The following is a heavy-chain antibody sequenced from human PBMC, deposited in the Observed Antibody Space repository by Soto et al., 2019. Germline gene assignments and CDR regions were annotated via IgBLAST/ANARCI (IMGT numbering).Heavy chain of an antibody. J-gene: IGHJ4*02. Sequence: GASVKVSCKASGYTFTNYGVSWVRQAPGQGLEWMGWIGGYKGNTNYAQKLQGRVTLTTDTSTSTAYMELRSLRDEDTAVYYCARDDYYDTSGYLALFDYWGQGTLVTVSS. CDR2: IGGYKGNT. CDR1: GYTFTNYG. V-gene: IGHV1-18*01. D-gene: IGHD3-22*01. CDR3: ARDDYYDTSGYLALFDY.